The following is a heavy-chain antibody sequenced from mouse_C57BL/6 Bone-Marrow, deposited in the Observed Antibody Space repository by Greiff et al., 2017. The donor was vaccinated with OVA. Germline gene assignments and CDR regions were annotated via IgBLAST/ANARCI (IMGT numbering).Heavy chain of an antibody. Sequence: VQLQQSGAELVRPGASVKLSCTASGFNIKDDYMHWVKQRPEQGLEWIGWIDPENGDTEYASKFQGKATITADTSSNTAYLQLSSLTSEDTAVDYCTLAWFAYWGQGTLVTVSA. V-gene: IGHV14-4*01. J-gene: IGHJ3*01. CDR2: IDPENGDT. CDR1: GFNIKDDY. CDR3: TLAWFAY.